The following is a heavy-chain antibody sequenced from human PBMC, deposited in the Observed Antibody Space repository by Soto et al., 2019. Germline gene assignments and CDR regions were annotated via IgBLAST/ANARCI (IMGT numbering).Heavy chain of an antibody. Sequence: QVQLQQWGAGLLKPSETLSLTCAVYGGSFSGYYWSWIRQPPGKGLEWIGEINHSGSTNYNPSLKSRVTRSVDTSKNQFSLKLSSVTAADTAVYYCATGGWGSPPFDIWGQGTMVTVSS. J-gene: IGHJ3*02. V-gene: IGHV4-34*01. CDR1: GGSFSGYY. CDR3: ATGGWGSPPFDI. CDR2: INHSGST. D-gene: IGHD1-26*01.